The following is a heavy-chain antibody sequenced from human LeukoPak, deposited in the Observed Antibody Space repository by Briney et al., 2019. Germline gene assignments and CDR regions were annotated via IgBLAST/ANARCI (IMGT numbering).Heavy chain of an antibody. CDR1: EFSFRSYG. V-gene: IGHV3-30*03. Sequence: GGSLRLSCAASEFSFRSYGMNWVRQAPGKGLEWVALISDDGTNDYYVDSVRGRFTVSRDNSKNTLSLQMNSLRGEDTALYYCATDGYCSGGNCYAGHFHYWGQGTLVTVSS. J-gene: IGHJ4*02. CDR2: ISDDGTND. CDR3: ATDGYCSGGNCYAGHFHY. D-gene: IGHD2-15*01.